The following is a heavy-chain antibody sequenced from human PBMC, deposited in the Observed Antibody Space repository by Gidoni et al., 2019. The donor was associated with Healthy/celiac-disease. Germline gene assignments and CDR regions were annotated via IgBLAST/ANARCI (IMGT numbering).Heavy chain of an antibody. Sequence: QVQLQQWGAGLLKPSETLSLTCAVYGGSFSGYYWSWIRQPPGKGLEWIGEINHSGSTNYNPSLKRRVTISVDTSKNQYSLKLSSVAAADTAVYYWGAAGSYWYFDLWGRGTLVTVSS. CDR3: GAAGSYWYFDL. D-gene: IGHD6-13*01. J-gene: IGHJ2*01. CDR2: INHSGST. CDR1: GGSFSGYY. V-gene: IGHV4-34*01.